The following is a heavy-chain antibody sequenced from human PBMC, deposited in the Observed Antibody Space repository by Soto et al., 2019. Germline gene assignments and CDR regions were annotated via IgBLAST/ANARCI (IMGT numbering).Heavy chain of an antibody. CDR3: AREKLYFERSPSYHGMDV. D-gene: IGHD3-9*01. Sequence: GASVKVSCKASGGTFSSYAISWVRQAPGQGLEWMGGIIPIFGTANYAQKFQGRVTITADESTSTAYMELSSLRSEDTAVYYCAREKLYFERSPSYHGMDVWGQGTTVTVS. V-gene: IGHV1-69*13. CDR2: IIPIFGTA. CDR1: GGTFSSYA. J-gene: IGHJ6*02.